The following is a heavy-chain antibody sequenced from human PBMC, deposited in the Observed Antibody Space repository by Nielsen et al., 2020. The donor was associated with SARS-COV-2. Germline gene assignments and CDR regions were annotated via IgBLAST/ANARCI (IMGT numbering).Heavy chain of an antibody. Sequence: SVKVSCKASGGTFSSYAISWVRQAPGQGLEWMGGIIPIFGTANYAQKFQGRVTITADESTSTAYMELSSLRSEDTAVYYCASRGDTAMVNYFDYLGQGTLVTVSS. J-gene: IGHJ4*02. CDR1: GGTFSSYA. CDR3: ASRGDTAMVNYFDY. D-gene: IGHD5-18*01. V-gene: IGHV1-69*13. CDR2: IIPIFGTA.